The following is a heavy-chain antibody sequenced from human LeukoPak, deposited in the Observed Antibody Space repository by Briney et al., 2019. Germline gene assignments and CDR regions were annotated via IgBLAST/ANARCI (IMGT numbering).Heavy chain of an antibody. CDR1: GGSISSGGYY. Sequence: PSETLSLTCTVSGGSISSGGYYWSWIRQHPGKGLEWIGYIYYSGSTYYNPSLKSRVTISVDTSKNQFSLKLSSVTAADTAVYNCARNHDYGDYNWFDPWGQGTLVTVSS. CDR3: ARNHDYGDYNWFDP. V-gene: IGHV4-31*03. CDR2: IYYSGST. D-gene: IGHD4-17*01. J-gene: IGHJ5*02.